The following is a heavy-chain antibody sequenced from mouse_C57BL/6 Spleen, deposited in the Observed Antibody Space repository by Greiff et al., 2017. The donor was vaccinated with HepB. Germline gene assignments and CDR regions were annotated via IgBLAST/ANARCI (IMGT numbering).Heavy chain of an antibody. CDR1: GFTFSDYY. V-gene: IGHV5-16*01. CDR3: ARDHGSSYDYAMDY. D-gene: IGHD1-1*01. J-gene: IGHJ4*01. Sequence: DVKLVESEGGLVQPGSSMKLSCTASGFTFSDYYMAWVRQVPEKGLEWVANINYDGSSTYYLDSLKSRFIISRDNAKNILYLQMRSLKSEDTATYYCARDHGSSYDYAMDYWGQGTSVTVSS. CDR2: INYDGSST.